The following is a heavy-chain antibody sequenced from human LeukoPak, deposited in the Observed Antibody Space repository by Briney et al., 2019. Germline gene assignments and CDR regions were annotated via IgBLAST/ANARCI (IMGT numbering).Heavy chain of an antibody. J-gene: IGHJ4*02. V-gene: IGHV3-30*18. CDR3: AKPPYGPQLEPLGDY. CDR1: GFTFSSYG. Sequence: GGTLRLSCAASGFTFSSYGMHWVRQAPGKGLGWVAVISYDGSNKYYADSVKGGFTISRDNSKNTLYLQMNSRRAEGTAVYYCAKPPYGPQLEPLGDYWGQGNLVTVLS. CDR2: ISYDGSNK. D-gene: IGHD6-13*01.